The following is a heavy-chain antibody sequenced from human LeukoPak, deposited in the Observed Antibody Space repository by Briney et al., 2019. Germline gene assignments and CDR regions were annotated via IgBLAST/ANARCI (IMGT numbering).Heavy chain of an antibody. CDR1: GYTFTSYG. CDR3: ARKRYYYDSSGYYDFDY. CDR2: ISTYNGNT. V-gene: IGHV1-18*01. D-gene: IGHD3-22*01. Sequence: ASVKVSCKGSGYTFTSYGISWVRQAPGQGLEWMGWISTYNGNTNYAQTFQGRVTMTTDTSTSTAYMELRSLRSDDTAVYYCARKRYYYDSSGYYDFDYCGQRTRVTVSS. J-gene: IGHJ4*02.